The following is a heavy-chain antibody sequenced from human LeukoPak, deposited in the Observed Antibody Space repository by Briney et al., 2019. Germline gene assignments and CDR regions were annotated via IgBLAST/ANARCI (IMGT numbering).Heavy chain of an antibody. CDR2: IYWDDVK. CDR3: ARSYCGGDCSYFQH. D-gene: IGHD2-21*02. V-gene: IGHV2-5*02. Sequence: SGPTLVKPTQTLTLTCTISGFSLSTSVVGVGWIRQPPGKDLEWLALIYWDDVKRYSPSLKSRLTITKGTSKNQVVLTMTNSDPVDTATYYCARSYCGGDCSYFQHWGQGTLVTVSS. J-gene: IGHJ1*01. CDR1: GFSLSTSVVG.